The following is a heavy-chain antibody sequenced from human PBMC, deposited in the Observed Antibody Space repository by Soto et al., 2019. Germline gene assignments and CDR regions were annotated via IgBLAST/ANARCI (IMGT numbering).Heavy chain of an antibody. V-gene: IGHV1-8*01. CDR1: GYTFTSYD. J-gene: IGHJ5*02. CDR3: ARGRIIVAGGFDP. Sequence: QVQLVQSGAEVKKPGASVKVSCKASGYTFTSYDIIWVRQATGQGLEWMGWMNPSTGNTDSAEKFQGRLTMPRNTSISTVYMALSSLSFEDTAVYYGARGRIIVAGGFDPWGQGTLVTVSS. D-gene: IGHD6-19*01. CDR2: MNPSTGNT.